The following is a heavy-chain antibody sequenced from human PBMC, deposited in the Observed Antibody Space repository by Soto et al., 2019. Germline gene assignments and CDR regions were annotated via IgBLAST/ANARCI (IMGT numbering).Heavy chain of an antibody. Sequence: EVQLLESGGGLVQPGGSLRLSCAVSGFSFSTYGVTWVRQAPGKGLEWVSGVSGGSGGTHYADSVKGRFTITGDNSKNTVYLHMNSLRVEDTAVYYCAKWNGYGDYWGQGTLVTVSS. CDR3: AKWNGYGDY. J-gene: IGHJ4*02. D-gene: IGHD1-1*01. CDR2: VSGGSGGT. V-gene: IGHV3-23*01. CDR1: GFSFSTYG.